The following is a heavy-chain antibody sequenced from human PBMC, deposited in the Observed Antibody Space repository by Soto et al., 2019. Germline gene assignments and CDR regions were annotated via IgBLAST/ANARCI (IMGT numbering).Heavy chain of an antibody. CDR2: ISYDGSNK. Sequence: GGSLRLSCAASGFTFSSYAMHWVRQAPGKGLEWVAVISYDGSNKYYADSVKGRFTISRDNSKNTLYLQMNSLRAEDTAVYYCASGSTVVTATHWWYFDLWGRGTLVTVSS. CDR1: GFTFSSYA. D-gene: IGHD2-21*02. CDR3: ASGSTVVTATHWWYFDL. J-gene: IGHJ2*01. V-gene: IGHV3-30-3*01.